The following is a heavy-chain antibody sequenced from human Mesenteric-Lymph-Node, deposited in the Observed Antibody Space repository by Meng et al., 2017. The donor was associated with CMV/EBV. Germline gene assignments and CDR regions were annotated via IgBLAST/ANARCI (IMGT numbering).Heavy chain of an antibody. Sequence: EGHLVGSGGGLVQPGGSLRLSWAASGFNVRDKYMSWVRQAPGKGLEWVCIIYRGDNTYYIDSVKDRFTVSRDNSKNTMYLQMNSLRVEDTAVYYCTGDSVSNPNLDYWGQGTLVTVSS. J-gene: IGHJ4*02. V-gene: IGHV3-66*01. CDR1: GFNVRDKY. CDR2: IYRGDNT. D-gene: IGHD3-10*01. CDR3: TGDSVSNPNLDY.